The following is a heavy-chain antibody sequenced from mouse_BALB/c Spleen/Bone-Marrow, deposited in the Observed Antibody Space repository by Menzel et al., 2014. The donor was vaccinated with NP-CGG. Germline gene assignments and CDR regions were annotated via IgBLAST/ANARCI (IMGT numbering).Heavy chain of an antibody. J-gene: IGHJ2*01. CDR3: ARSGSSSGYFAS. CDR1: GFTFSSFG. V-gene: IGHV5-17*02. CDR2: ISSGSSTV. Sequence: EVKLMESGGGLAQPGASRKLSCAASGFTFSSFGMHWVRQAPEKGLEWVAYISSGSSTVYYADKVMGRFTISRDNPKNTLFLQMTSLRSEDTAMYYCARSGSSSGYFASWGQGTTLTVPS. D-gene: IGHD1-1*01.